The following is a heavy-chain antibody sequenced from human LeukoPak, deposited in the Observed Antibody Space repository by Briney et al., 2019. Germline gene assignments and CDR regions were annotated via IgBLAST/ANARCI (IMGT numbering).Heavy chain of an antibody. D-gene: IGHD3-10*01. CDR3: ARAGSGSYYPRHYYYYYMDV. CDR1: GGSFSGYY. J-gene: IGHJ6*03. CDR2: INHSGST. V-gene: IGHV4-34*01. Sequence: SETLSLTRVVYGGSFSGYYWSWIRQPPGKGLEWIGEINHSGSTNYNPSLKSRVTISVDTSKNQFSLNLSSVTAADTAVYYCARAGSGSYYPRHYYYYYMDVWGKGTTVTVSS.